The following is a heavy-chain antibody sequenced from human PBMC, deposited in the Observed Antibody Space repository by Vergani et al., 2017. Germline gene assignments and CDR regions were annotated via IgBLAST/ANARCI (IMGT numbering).Heavy chain of an antibody. J-gene: IGHJ4*02. V-gene: IGHV4-59*05. CDR1: GGPMSGHY. D-gene: IGHD1-14*01. CDR3: ARHQIGRYTEY. Sequence: QVRLQESGPGLVKPSETLSLTCSVSGGPMSGHYWSWIRQPPGKELEWIGSMYHSGTTYYNPSLKSRATLSVDTSKNQISLQVTSVTAADTAVYYCARHQIGRYTEYWGQGLLVSVSS. CDR2: MYHSGTT.